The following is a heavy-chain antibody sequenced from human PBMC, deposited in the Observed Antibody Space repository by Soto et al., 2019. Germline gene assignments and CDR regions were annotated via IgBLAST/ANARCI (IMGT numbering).Heavy chain of an antibody. V-gene: IGHV3-43D*04. CDR1: GFTFDDYA. D-gene: IGHD6-13*01. CDR2: ISWDGGST. Sequence: GGSLRLSCAASGFTFDDYAMHWVRQAPGKGLEWISFISWDGGSTYYADSVQGRFTISRDNNKNSLYLQMSSLRAGDTALYYCVKAGDTHSRSWSYFFDYWGQGSLVTVSS. CDR3: VKAGDTHSRSWSYFFDY. J-gene: IGHJ4*01.